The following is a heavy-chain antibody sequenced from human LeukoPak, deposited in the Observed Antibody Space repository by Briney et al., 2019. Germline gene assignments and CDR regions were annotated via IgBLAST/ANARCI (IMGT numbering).Heavy chain of an antibody. D-gene: IGHD5-12*01. V-gene: IGHV3-23*01. CDR1: GFTFSSYA. Sequence: GGSPRLSCAASGFTFSSYAMSWVRQAPGKGLEWVSAISGSGGSTYYADSVKGRFTISRDNSKNTLYLQMNSLRAEDTAVYYCAKDLGYSGYFGYWGQGTLVTVSS. CDR2: ISGSGGST. J-gene: IGHJ4*02. CDR3: AKDLGYSGYFGY.